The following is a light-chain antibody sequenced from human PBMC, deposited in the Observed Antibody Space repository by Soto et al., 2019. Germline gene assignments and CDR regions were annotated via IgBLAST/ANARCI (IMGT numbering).Light chain of an antibody. V-gene: IGKV3-20*01. CDR1: QSVSSSY. Sequence: EIVLTQSPGTLSLSPGERATLSCRASQSVSSSYFAWYQQKPGQAPRLLIYGASSRATGIPDRFSGSGSGTGCTLIISRLEPEDFAVYYCQQYGSSPYTFGQGTQLEI. CDR2: GAS. CDR3: QQYGSSPYT. J-gene: IGKJ2*01.